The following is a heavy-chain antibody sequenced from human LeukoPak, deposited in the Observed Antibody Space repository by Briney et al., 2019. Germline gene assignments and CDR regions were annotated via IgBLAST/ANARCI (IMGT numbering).Heavy chain of an antibody. D-gene: IGHD1-26*01. Sequence: SSETLSLTCTVSGGSISSSSYYWGWIRQPPGKGLEWIGSIHYSGSTYYNPSLKSRVTISVDTSKNQFSLKLSSVTAADTAVYYCARQGDSGEYWGQGTLVTVSS. V-gene: IGHV4-39*01. CDR2: IHYSGST. J-gene: IGHJ4*02. CDR1: GGSISSSSYY. CDR3: ARQGDSGEY.